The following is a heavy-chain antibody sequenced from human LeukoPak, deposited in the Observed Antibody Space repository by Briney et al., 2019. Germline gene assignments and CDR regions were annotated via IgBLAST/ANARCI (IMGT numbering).Heavy chain of an antibody. CDR2: ISSSGSTI. CDR1: GFTFSSYE. J-gene: IGHJ4*02. CDR3: ARGGYSYGYEVDY. V-gene: IGHV3-48*03. D-gene: IGHD5-18*01. Sequence: PGGSLRLSCAASGFTFSSYEMNWVRQAPGKGLEWVSYISSSGSTIYYADSVKGRFTISRDNAKNSLYLQMNSLRAEDTAVYYCARGGYSYGYEVDYWGPGTLVTVSS.